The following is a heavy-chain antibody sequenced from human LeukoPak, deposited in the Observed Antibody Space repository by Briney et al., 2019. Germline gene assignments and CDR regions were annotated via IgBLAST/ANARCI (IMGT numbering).Heavy chain of an antibody. CDR1: GFTFSNYW. J-gene: IGHJ5*02. Sequence: GGSLKLSCEASGFTFSNYWMGWVRQAPGKGLEWVANIKQDGSEKDYVDSVEGRFTISRDNAKSSLYLQMNSLRPQDTAVYYCAREISSWFRTEGRFDPWGQGTLVAVSS. V-gene: IGHV3-7*01. CDR2: IKQDGSEK. CDR3: AREISSWFRTEGRFDP. D-gene: IGHD6-13*01.